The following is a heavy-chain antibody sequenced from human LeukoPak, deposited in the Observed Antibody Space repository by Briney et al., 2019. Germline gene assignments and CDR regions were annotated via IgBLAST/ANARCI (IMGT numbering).Heavy chain of an antibody. V-gene: IGHV4-34*01. D-gene: IGHD3-9*01. CDR3: AGNDILTGYYPGY. CDR1: GGSFSGYY. Sequence: PSETLSLTCAVYGGSFSGYYWSWIRQPPGKGLEWIGEINHSGSTNYNPSLKSRVTISVDTSKNQFSLKLSSVTAADTAVYYCAGNDILTGYYPGYWGQGTLVTVSS. CDR2: INHSGST. J-gene: IGHJ4*02.